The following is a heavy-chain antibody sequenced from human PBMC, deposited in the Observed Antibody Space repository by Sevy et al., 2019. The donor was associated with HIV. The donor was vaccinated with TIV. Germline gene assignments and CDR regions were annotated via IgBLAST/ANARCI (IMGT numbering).Heavy chain of an antibody. CDR3: AGSSGYYASLDY. Sequence: ASVKVSCKASGYTFTSYAMHWVRQAPGQRLEWMGWINAGNGNTKYSQKFQGRVTITRDTSASTAYMELSSMRSEDTAVYYCAGSSGYYASLDYWGQGPLVTVSS. CDR1: GYTFTSYA. D-gene: IGHD3-22*01. CDR2: INAGNGNT. V-gene: IGHV1-3*01. J-gene: IGHJ4*02.